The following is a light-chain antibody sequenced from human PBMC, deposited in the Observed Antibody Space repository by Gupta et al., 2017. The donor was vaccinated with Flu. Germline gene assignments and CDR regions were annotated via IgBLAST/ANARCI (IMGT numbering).Light chain of an antibody. J-gene: IGLJ2*01. CDR1: TANIWASYY. CDR3: PSYDSSLRMV. Sequence: RCTIACTGSTANIWASYYVRWYQQLPGTAPKLLIYGNNNMPSGLPDRFPGSKSATSASLAITGLQAEDEADYYCPSYDSSLRMVFGGGTKLTVL. V-gene: IGLV1-40*01. CDR2: GNN.